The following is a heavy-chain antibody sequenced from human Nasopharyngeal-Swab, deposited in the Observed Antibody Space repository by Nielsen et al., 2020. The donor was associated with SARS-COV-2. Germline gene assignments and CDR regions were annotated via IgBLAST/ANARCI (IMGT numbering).Heavy chain of an antibody. J-gene: IGHJ4*02. CDR2: INPSGGST. Sequence: ASVKVSCKASGYTFTSYGISWVRQAPGQGLEWMGIINPSGGSTSYAQKFQGRVTMTRDTSTSTVYMELSSLRSEDTAVYYCARDCDSSGYPDYWGQGTLVTVSS. CDR1: GYTFTSYG. D-gene: IGHD3-22*01. V-gene: IGHV1-46*01. CDR3: ARDCDSSGYPDY.